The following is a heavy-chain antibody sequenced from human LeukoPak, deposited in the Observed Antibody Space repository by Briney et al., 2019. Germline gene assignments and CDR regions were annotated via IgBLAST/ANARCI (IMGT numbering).Heavy chain of an antibody. CDR1: GFIVSSNY. CDR3: ARDRPAPGDYYYGMDV. Sequence: GGSLRLSCAASGFIVSSNYMSWVRQAPGKGLEWVSVIYSGGSTYYADSVKGRFTISRDNSKNTLYLQMNSLRAEDTAVYYCARDRPAPGDYYYGMDVWGQGTTVTVSS. J-gene: IGHJ6*02. D-gene: IGHD6-6*01. CDR2: IYSGGST. V-gene: IGHV3-53*01.